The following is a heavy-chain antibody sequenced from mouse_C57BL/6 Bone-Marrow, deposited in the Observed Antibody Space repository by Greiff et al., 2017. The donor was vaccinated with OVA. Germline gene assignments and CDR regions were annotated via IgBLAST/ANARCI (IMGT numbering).Heavy chain of an antibody. CDR1: GFNIKDDY. CDR2: IDPENGDT. D-gene: IGHD1-1*01. J-gene: IGHJ4*01. Sequence: EVQLQQSGAELVRPGASVKLSCTASGFNIKDDYMHWVKQRPEQGLEWIGWIDPENGDTEYASKFQGKATITADTSSNTAYLQLSSLTSEDTAVYYCTTCPYYYGSSYAMDDWGKGTSVTVSS. CDR3: TTCPYYYGSSYAMDD. V-gene: IGHV14-4*01.